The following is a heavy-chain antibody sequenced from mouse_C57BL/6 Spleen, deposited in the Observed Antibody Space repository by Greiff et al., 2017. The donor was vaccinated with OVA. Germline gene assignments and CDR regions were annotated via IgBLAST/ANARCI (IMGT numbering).Heavy chain of an antibody. D-gene: IGHD1-1*01. CDR3: ARSGSSYGGYFDY. CDR1: GYSFTGYY. V-gene: IGHV1-42*01. Sequence: EVQLQQSGPELVKPGASVKISCKASGYSFTGYYMNWVKQSPEKSLEWIGEINPSTGGTTYNQKFKAKATLTVDKSSSTAYMQLKSLTSEDSAVYYCARSGSSYGGYFDYWGQGTTLTVSS. CDR2: INPSTGGT. J-gene: IGHJ2*01.